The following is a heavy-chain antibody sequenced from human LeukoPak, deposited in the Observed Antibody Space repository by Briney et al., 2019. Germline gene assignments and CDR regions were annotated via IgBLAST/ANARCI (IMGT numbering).Heavy chain of an antibody. CDR2: ITASGGST. CDR1: GFTSSSYA. Sequence: GASLRLSCAASGFTSSSYAMSSRRQAPGERLWRVSAITASGGSTYYPDSVKGRSTFSRDNSKNTLSLHMNRLRAETTAVYYCAMTVFAAFAPFDPWGQGTLVTVSS. V-gene: IGHV3-23*01. D-gene: IGHD2-15*01. CDR3: AMTVFAAFAPFDP. J-gene: IGHJ5*02.